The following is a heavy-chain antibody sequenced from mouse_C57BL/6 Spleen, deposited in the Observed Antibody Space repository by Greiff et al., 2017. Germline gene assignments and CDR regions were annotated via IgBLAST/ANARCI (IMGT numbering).Heavy chain of an antibody. CDR1: GYAFSSSW. V-gene: IGHV1-82*01. D-gene: IGHD2-3*01. CDR3: ARAPDGYSDY. CDR2: IYPGDGDT. Sequence: VQRVESGPELVKPGASVKISCKASGYAFSSSWMNWVKQRPGKGLEWIGRIYPGDGDTNYNGKFKGKATLTADKSSSTAYMQLSSLTSEDSAVYFCARAPDGYSDYWGQGTTLTVSS. J-gene: IGHJ2*01.